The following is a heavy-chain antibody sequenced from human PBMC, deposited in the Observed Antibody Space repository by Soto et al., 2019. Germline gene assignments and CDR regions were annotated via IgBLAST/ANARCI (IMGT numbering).Heavy chain of an antibody. CDR1: GFTFSSYA. CDR2: ITASGGSS. V-gene: IGHV3-23*01. D-gene: IGHD4-17*01. J-gene: IGHJ4*02. CDR3: AKAGDYSYFDY. Sequence: GGSLRLSCAASGFTFSSYALNWVRQAPGKGLEWVSAITASGGSSYYADSVKGRFTISRDNSKNTLYLQMSSLRAEDTAVYYYAKAGDYSYFDYWGQGTLVTVSS.